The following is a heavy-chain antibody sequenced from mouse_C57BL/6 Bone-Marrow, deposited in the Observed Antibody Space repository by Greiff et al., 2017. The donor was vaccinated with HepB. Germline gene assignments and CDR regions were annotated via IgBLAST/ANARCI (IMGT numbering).Heavy chain of an antibody. D-gene: IGHD1-1*01. V-gene: IGHV1-63*01. CDR2: IYPGGGYT. Sequence: SGAELVRPGTSVKMSCKASGYTFTNYWIGWAKQRPGHGLEWIGDIYPGGGYTNYNEKFKGKATLTADKSSSTAYMQFSSLTSEDSAIYYCARETTEDAMDYWGQGTSVTVSS. J-gene: IGHJ4*01. CDR1: GYTFTNYW. CDR3: ARETTEDAMDY.